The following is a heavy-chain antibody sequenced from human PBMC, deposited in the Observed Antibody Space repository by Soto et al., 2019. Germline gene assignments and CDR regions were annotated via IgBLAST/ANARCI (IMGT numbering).Heavy chain of an antibody. Sequence: QVQLVQSGAEVKEPGSSVKVSCKASGDTFSSYTISWVRQAPGQGLEWMGRIIPILSIAHYARNLQGRVTITADKSTRTAYMELSSLGSEDTAVYYCAREKGLINPYYFDYWGQGTLVTVSS. V-gene: IGHV1-69*08. CDR1: GDTFSSYT. CDR2: IIPILSIA. D-gene: IGHD3-10*01. J-gene: IGHJ4*02. CDR3: AREKGLINPYYFDY.